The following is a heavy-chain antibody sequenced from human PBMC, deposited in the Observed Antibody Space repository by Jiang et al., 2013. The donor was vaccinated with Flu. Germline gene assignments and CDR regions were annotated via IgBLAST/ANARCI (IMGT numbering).Heavy chain of an antibody. CDR1: GYVFPNYW. CDR2: IYPSDSDA. Sequence: GAEVKKPGESLKISCKASGYVFPNYWVGWVRQMPGKGLEWMGIIYPSDSDAKYSPSFQGQVTFSADRSISTAYLQWSSLKASDTAIYYCARGSGSPDSYYYYGMDVWGQGTTVTVSS. J-gene: IGHJ6*02. CDR3: ARGSGSPDSYYYYGMDV. V-gene: IGHV5-51*01.